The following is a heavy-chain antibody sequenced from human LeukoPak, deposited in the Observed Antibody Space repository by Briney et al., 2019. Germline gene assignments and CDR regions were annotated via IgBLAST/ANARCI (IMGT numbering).Heavy chain of an antibody. J-gene: IGHJ3*02. V-gene: IGHV4-31*03. D-gene: IGHD5-12*01. CDR2: IYYSGST. CDR1: GGSISSGGYY. CDR3: ARDAARSGYDYAFDI. Sequence: PSQTLSLTCTVSGGSISSGGYYWSWIRQHPGKGLEWIGYIYYSGSTYYNPSLKSRVTISVDTSKNQFSLKLSSVTAADTAVYYCARDAARSGYDYAFDIWGQGTMVTVSS.